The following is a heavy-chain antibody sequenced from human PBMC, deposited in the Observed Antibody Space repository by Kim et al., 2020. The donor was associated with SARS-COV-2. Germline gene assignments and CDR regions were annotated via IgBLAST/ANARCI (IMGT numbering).Heavy chain of an antibody. D-gene: IGHD3-10*01. CDR3: ARAAFSSGSS. J-gene: IGHJ4*02. V-gene: IGHV3-7*03. Sequence: YQAAAVKGRFTNSRDNAKNSVYLQMKSLRVEDTAVYYCARAAFSSGSSWGQGTLVTVSS.